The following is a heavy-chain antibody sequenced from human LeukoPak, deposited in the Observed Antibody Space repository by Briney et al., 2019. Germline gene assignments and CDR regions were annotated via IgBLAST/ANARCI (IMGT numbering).Heavy chain of an antibody. CDR3: ARLTRIVGADY. CDR1: GGSISSYY. D-gene: IGHD1-26*01. V-gene: IGHV4-59*01. CDR2: IYYSGST. Sequence: SETLSLTCTVSGGSISSYYWSWIRQPPGKGLEWIGYIYYSGSTNYNPSLKSRVTISVDTSKNQFSLKLSSVTAADTAVYYCARLTRIVGADYWGQGTLVTVSS. J-gene: IGHJ4*02.